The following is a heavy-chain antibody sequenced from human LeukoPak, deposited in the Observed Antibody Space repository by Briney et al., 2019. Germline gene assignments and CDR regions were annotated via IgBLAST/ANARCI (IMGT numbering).Heavy chain of an antibody. V-gene: IGHV3-7*01. CDR2: IKQDGSEK. D-gene: IGHD6-19*01. CDR1: GFTFSSYW. J-gene: IGHJ6*03. Sequence: GGSLRLSCAASGFTFSSYWMSWVRQAPGKGLEWVANIKQDGSEKYYVDSVKGRFTISRDNAKNSLYLQMNSLRAEDTAVYYCAREAVAGRYYYYYMDVWGKGTTVTVSS. CDR3: AREAVAGRYYYYYMDV.